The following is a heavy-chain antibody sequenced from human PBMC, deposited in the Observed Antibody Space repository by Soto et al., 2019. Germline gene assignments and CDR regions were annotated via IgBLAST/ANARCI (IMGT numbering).Heavy chain of an antibody. Sequence: EVRLLESGGGLVKPGGSLRLSCATSGLTFSNYAMSWVRQAPGGGLEWVSSMSGSSSTTYYADSVRGRFTISRDRSKNTLYLQMSSLRAEDTALYYCAKNQERELPSVIDSWGKGTLVTVSS. D-gene: IGHD1-7*01. J-gene: IGHJ5*01. CDR1: GLTFSNYA. V-gene: IGHV3-23*01. CDR2: MSGSSSTT. CDR3: AKNQERELPSVIDS.